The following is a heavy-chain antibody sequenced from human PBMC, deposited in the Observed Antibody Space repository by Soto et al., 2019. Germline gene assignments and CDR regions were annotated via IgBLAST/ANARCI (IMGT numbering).Heavy chain of an antibody. CDR3: ARDGSYYDVLTEHYFDV. CDR2: ISDDGTNK. CDR1: GFTFSSYA. J-gene: IGHJ4*02. V-gene: IGHV3-30*04. D-gene: IGHD3-9*01. Sequence: QVQLVESGGGVVQPGRSLRLSCAASGFTFSSYAMQWVRQAPGKGLERVAVISDDGTNKDYADSVKGRFTISRDKSKSTLDLQMDSLRPEDTAVYYCARDGSYYDVLTEHYFDVWGQGTLVSVSA.